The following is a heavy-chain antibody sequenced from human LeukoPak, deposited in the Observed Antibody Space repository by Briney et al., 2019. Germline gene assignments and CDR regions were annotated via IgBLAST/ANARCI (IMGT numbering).Heavy chain of an antibody. CDR3: ARDSGITGTTDY. D-gene: IGHD1-7*01. J-gene: IGHJ4*02. CDR2: IYSGGST. V-gene: IGHV3-66*02. CDR1: GFTFDDYA. Sequence: GGSLRLSCAASGFTFDDYAMSWVRQAPGKGLEWVSVIYSGGSTYYADSVKGRFTISRDNSKNTLYPQMNSLRAEDTAVYYCARDSGITGTTDYWGQGTLVTVSS.